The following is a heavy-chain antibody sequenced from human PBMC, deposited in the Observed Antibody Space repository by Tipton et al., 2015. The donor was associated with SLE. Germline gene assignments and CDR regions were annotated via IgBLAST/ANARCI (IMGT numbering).Heavy chain of an antibody. CDR2: INHSGST. CDR3: ARVGFYFDY. D-gene: IGHD1-26*01. CDR1: GGSIRSGDHY. V-gene: IGHV4-30-4*01. J-gene: IGHJ4*02. Sequence: TLSLTCTVSGGSIRSGDHYWSWIRQPPGKGLEWIGEINHSGSTNYNPSLKSRVTISEDTSKKQFSLKLSSVTAADTAVYYCARVGFYFDYWGQGTLVTVSS.